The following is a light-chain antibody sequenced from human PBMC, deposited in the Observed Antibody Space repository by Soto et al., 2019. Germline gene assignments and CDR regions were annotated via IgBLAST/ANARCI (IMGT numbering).Light chain of an antibody. Sequence: QSVLTQPPSVSGAPGQRVTISCTGGSSNLGSNYNVHWYQQLPGTAPKLLIFGDTNRPSGLPDRFSGSKSGTSASLAITGLQPEDEADYSCQSYDLSLSGWVFGGGTKVTVL. J-gene: IGLJ3*02. CDR1: SSNLGSNYN. V-gene: IGLV1-40*01. CDR2: GDT. CDR3: QSYDLSLSGWV.